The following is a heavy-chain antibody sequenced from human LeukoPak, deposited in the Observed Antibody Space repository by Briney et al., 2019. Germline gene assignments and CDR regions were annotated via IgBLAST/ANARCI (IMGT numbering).Heavy chain of an antibody. CDR2: IKQNGREK. CDR3: AREGSGYGTYFDY. D-gene: IGHD5-12*01. CDR1: GFTFSNYW. J-gene: IGHJ4*02. V-gene: IGHV3-7*01. Sequence: GGSLRLSCVASGFTFSNYWMSWVRQAPGKGLEWVANIKQNGREKYYVDSVKGRFTISRDNAKNSLYLQMNSLRAEDTAVYYCAREGSGYGTYFDYWGQGTLVTVSS.